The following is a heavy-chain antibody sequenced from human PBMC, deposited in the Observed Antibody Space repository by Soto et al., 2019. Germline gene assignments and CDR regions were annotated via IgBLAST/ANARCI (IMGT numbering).Heavy chain of an antibody. D-gene: IGHD4-17*01. CDR3: AGLFDYANYQFEY. V-gene: IGHV4-4*02. Sequence: KPSETLSLTCAVSGGSISSRNWWSWVRQPPGKGLEWIGEIYRFGSTNYNPSLRGRVTISLDKSNNQFSLTLTSVTAADTAVYYCAGLFDYANYQFEYWGQGALVTVSS. J-gene: IGHJ4*02. CDR2: IYRFGST. CDR1: GGSISSRNW.